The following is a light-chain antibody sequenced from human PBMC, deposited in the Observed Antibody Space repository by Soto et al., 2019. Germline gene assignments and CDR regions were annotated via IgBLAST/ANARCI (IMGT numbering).Light chain of an antibody. CDR1: QRISSY. V-gene: IGKV3-11*01. J-gene: IGKJ5*01. Sequence: EIVLTQSPATLSLSPGERATLSCRASQRISSYLAWYQQKPGQAPRLLIYDASNRAAGIPARFSGSGSGTDFTLTISSLEPEDCAVYYCQQRSNWPPITFGQGTRLEI. CDR3: QQRSNWPPIT. CDR2: DAS.